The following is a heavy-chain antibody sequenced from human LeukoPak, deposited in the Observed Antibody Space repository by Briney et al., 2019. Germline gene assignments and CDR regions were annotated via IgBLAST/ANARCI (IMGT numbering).Heavy chain of an antibody. CDR2: INHSGST. V-gene: IGHV4-34*01. Sequence: SETLSLTCAVYGGSFSGYYWSWIRQPPGKGLEWIGEINHSGSTNYNPSLKSRVTISVETSKNQFSLKVDSVTAADTAVYYCARQASDHLFDYWGQGILVTVSS. CDR3: ARQASDHLFDY. J-gene: IGHJ4*02. CDR1: GGSFSGYY. D-gene: IGHD2-21*02.